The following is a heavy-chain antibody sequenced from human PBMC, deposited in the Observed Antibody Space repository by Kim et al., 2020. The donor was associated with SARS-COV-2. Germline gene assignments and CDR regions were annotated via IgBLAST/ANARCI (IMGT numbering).Heavy chain of an antibody. V-gene: IGHV3-30-3*01. D-gene: IGHD3-3*01. Sequence: GGSLRLSCAASGFTFSSYAMHWVRQAPGKGLEWVAVISYDGSNKYYADSVKGRFTISRDNSKNTLYLQMNSLRAEDTAVYYCARGPLGGDFWSGYYTRYGMDVWGQGTTVTVSS. CDR3: ARGPLGGDFWSGYYTRYGMDV. J-gene: IGHJ6*02. CDR2: ISYDGSNK. CDR1: GFTFSSYA.